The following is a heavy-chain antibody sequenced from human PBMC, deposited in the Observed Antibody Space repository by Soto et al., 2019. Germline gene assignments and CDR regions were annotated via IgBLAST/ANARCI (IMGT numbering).Heavy chain of an antibody. Sequence: QVQLVQSGAEVKKPGSSVKVSCKASGGTFSSYTISWVRQAPGQGLEWMGRIIPILGIANYAQKFQGRVPITADKSTSTAYMELSSLRSEDTAVYYCARGGCSSTSCHKGNAFDIWGQGTMVTVSS. D-gene: IGHD2-2*01. J-gene: IGHJ3*02. V-gene: IGHV1-69*02. CDR3: ARGGCSSTSCHKGNAFDI. CDR2: IIPILGIA. CDR1: GGTFSSYT.